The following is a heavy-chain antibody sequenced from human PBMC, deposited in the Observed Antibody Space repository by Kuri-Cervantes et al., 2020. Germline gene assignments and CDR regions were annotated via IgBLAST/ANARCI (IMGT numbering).Heavy chain of an antibody. Sequence: GESLKISCAVYGGSFSGYYWSWIRQPPGKGLEWVSSISSSSSYIYYADSVKGRFTISRDNAKNSLYLQMNSLRAEDTAVYYCARDRPRVLIPTAIVAFDIWGQGTMVTVSS. D-gene: IGHD2-2*01. CDR1: GGSFSGYY. CDR2: ISSSSSYI. J-gene: IGHJ3*02. V-gene: IGHV3-21*01. CDR3: ARDRPRVLIPTAIVAFDI.